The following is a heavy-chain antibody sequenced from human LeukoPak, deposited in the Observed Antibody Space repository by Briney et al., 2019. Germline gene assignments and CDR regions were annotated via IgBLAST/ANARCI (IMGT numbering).Heavy chain of an antibody. CDR2: VHLDGRT. CDR1: GGSVINTNW. V-gene: IGHV4-4*02. CDR3: AREGGFYRPLDY. Sequence: SETLSLTCGVSGGSVINTNWWTWVRQPPGKGLEWIGEVHLDGRTNYNPSLESRLTMSVDVSENQVSLRLTSVTAADTAVYYCAREGGFYRPLDYSGQGTLVTVSS. J-gene: IGHJ4*02. D-gene: IGHD3-3*01.